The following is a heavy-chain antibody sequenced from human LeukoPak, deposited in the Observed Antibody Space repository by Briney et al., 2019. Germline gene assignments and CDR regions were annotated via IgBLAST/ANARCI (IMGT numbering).Heavy chain of an antibody. D-gene: IGHD5-24*01. CDR3: AKVGREMATILVGNYFDY. CDR1: GFTFSSYA. CDR2: ISGSGGST. V-gene: IGHV3-23*01. Sequence: GGSLRLSCAASGFTFSSYAMSWVRQAPGKGLEWVSAISGSGGSTYYADSVKGRFTISRDNSKNTLYLQMNSLRAEDTAVYYCAKVGREMATILVGNYFDYWGQGTLVTVSS. J-gene: IGHJ4*02.